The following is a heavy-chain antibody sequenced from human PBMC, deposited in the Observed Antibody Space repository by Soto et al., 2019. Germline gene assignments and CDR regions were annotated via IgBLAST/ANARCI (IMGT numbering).Heavy chain of an antibody. CDR3: ARGVGGSGLNWFDP. Sequence: NPSETLSLTCAVSGDSISNGYYWAWIRQPPGKGLEWVASIYHTGTTYYNPSLTSRVTISVDTSKNQFSLRLSSVTAADSAVYYCARGVGGSGLNWFDPWGQGTLVTVSS. D-gene: IGHD6-19*01. CDR1: GDSISNGYY. J-gene: IGHJ5*02. V-gene: IGHV4-38-2*01. CDR2: IYHTGTT.